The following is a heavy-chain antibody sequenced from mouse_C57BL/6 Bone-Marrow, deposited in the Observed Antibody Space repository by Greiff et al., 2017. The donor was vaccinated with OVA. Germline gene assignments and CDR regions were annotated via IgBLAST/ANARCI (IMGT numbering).Heavy chain of an antibody. D-gene: IGHD1-1*01. CDR3: ARDVYEGAMDY. V-gene: IGHV7-1*01. CDR2: SRNKANDYTT. CDR1: GFTFSDFY. J-gene: IGHJ4*01. Sequence: EVMLVESGGGLVQSGRSLRLSCATSGFTFSDFYMEWVRQAPGKGLEWIAASRNKANDYTTEYSASVKGRFIVSRDTSQSILYLQMNALRAEDTAIYYCARDVYEGAMDYWGQGTSVTVAS.